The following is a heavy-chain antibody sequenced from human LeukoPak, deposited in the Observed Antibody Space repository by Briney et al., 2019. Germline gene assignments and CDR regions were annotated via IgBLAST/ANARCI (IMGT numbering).Heavy chain of an antibody. CDR1: GFTVSGTH. D-gene: IGHD2-15*01. Sequence: GGSLRLSCSASGFTVSGTHMSWVSHAPAKGLEWVSAMYTGGTTYYADSVTGRFTVSRDTSRNTLFLHMNSLRAEDTAVFYCAKDEATSGCGFASCGQGTLVIVSS. CDR3: AKDEATSGCGFAS. V-gene: IGHV3-53*01. CDR2: MYTGGTT. J-gene: IGHJ5*01.